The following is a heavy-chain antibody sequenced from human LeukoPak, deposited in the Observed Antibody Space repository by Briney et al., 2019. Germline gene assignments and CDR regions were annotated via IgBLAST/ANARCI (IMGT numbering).Heavy chain of an antibody. Sequence: ASVKVSCKSSGYTFTSYGMSWVRQAPGQGLEWMGWISVYNGNTNYAQKFQGRVTMTTDTSTSTVYMELRSLRSDDTAVYFCARDQSMIFGVDFDYWGQGTLVTVSS. CDR1: GYTFTSYG. CDR3: ARDQSMIFGVDFDY. V-gene: IGHV1-18*01. CDR2: ISVYNGNT. J-gene: IGHJ4*02. D-gene: IGHD3/OR15-3a*01.